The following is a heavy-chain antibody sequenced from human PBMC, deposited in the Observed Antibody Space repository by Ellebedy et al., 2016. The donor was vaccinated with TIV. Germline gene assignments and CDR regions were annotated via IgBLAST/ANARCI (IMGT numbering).Heavy chain of an antibody. J-gene: IGHJ4*02. Sequence: GGSLRLSCAASGFSVSSKYMNRVRQAPGQGLEWVSVIYSVGDTHYADSVRGRFTASRDTSKNTLYLQMNSLRVGDTAVYYCATDPDGVYGDTSDYWGRGTLVTVSS. CDR2: IYSVGDT. D-gene: IGHD4-17*01. CDR1: GFSVSSKY. V-gene: IGHV3-53*01. CDR3: ATDPDGVYGDTSDY.